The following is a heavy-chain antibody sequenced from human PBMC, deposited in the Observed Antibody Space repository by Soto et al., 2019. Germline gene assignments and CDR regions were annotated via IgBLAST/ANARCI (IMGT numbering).Heavy chain of an antibody. J-gene: IGHJ4*02. CDR1: GFTFSSYA. CDR3: VKEEGYSSAWTEIDY. Sequence: GGSLRLSCAASGFTFSSYAMSWVRQAPGKGLEWVSGISGSGRSTYYADSVKGRFTISRDNSKNTLYLQMNSLRAEDTAVYYCVKEEGYSSAWTEIDYRGQGTLDTVSS. V-gene: IGHV3-23*01. CDR2: ISGSGRST. D-gene: IGHD6-19*01.